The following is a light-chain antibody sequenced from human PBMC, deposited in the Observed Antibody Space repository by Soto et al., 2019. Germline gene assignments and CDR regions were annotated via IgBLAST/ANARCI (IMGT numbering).Light chain of an antibody. Sequence: AIQLTQSPSSLSASVGDRVTITCRASQGISSALAWYQQTPGKPPKLLIYDASSLETGVPSRFSGSGSVTDFTLTISSLQPEDFATYYCQQFNNYPFTFGPGTKVDIK. CDR1: QGISSA. V-gene: IGKV1D-13*01. CDR2: DAS. CDR3: QQFNNYPFT. J-gene: IGKJ3*01.